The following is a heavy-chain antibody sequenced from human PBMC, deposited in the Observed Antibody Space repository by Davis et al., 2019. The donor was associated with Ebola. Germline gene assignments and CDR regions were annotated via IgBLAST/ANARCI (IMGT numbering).Heavy chain of an antibody. CDR3: AKDILTMVQDLDY. CDR1: GFTFSSYA. Sequence: GESLKISCAASGFTFSSYAMSWVRQAPGKGLEWVAVISYDGSNKYYADSVKVRFTISRDNSKNPLYLHMNSLRAEDTAVYYCAKDILTMVQDLDYWGQGTLVTVSS. CDR2: ISYDGSNK. D-gene: IGHD3-10*01. V-gene: IGHV3-30-3*01. J-gene: IGHJ4*02.